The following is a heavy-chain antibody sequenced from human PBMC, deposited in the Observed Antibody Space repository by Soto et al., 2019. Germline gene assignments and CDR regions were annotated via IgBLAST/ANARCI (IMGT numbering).Heavy chain of an antibody. D-gene: IGHD3-3*01. CDR2: ISAYNGNT. J-gene: IGHJ4*02. CDR1: GYTFTSYG. CDR3: AREPRLRFQDLEFDY. V-gene: IGHV1-18*01. Sequence: ASVKVSCKASGYTFTSYGISWVRQAPGQGLEWMGWISAYNGNTNYAQKLQGRVTMTIDTSTSTAYMELRSLRSDDTAVYYCAREPRLRFQDLEFDYWGQGTLVTVSS.